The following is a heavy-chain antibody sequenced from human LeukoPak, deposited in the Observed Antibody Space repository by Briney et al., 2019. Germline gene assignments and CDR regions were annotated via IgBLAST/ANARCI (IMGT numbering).Heavy chain of an antibody. Sequence: PGRSLRLSCAAFGFTFSNYATHWVRQAPHKGLEWVAVISYDGSTKYYADSVKGRFTISRDNSKNTLSLHMASLTVEDTAMYYCARYHSGYDYWFDYWGQGTLVTVSS. J-gene: IGHJ4*02. CDR1: GFTFSNYA. CDR2: ISYDGSTK. V-gene: IGHV3-30*01. CDR3: ARYHSGYDYWFDY. D-gene: IGHD5-12*01.